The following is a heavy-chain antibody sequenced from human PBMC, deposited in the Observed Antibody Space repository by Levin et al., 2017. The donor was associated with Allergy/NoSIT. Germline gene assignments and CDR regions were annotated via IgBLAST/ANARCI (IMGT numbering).Heavy chain of an antibody. CDR3: APFPGAMVTRAYYYGSGSQFMQRGMDV. J-gene: IGHJ6*02. D-gene: IGHD3-10*01. CDR1: GFTFSSYA. Sequence: GGSLRLSCAASGFTFSSYAMSWVRQAPGKGLEWVSAISGSGGSTYYADSVKGRFTISRDNSKNTLYLQMNSLRAEDTAVYYCAPFPGAMVTRAYYYGSGSQFMQRGMDVWGQGTTVTVSS. CDR2: ISGSGGST. V-gene: IGHV3-23*01.